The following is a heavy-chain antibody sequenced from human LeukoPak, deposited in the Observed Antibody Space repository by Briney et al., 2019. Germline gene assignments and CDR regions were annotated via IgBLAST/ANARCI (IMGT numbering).Heavy chain of an antibody. Sequence: ASVKVSCKASGYTFTAHYMHWVRQAPGQGLEWMGWINPNSGGTNYAQKFQGRVTMTRDTSIRTAYMELSRLRSDDTAVYYCARVDRPIVLMVYALDYWGQGTLVTVSS. CDR2: INPNSGGT. D-gene: IGHD2-8*01. J-gene: IGHJ4*02. CDR3: ARVDRPIVLMVYALDY. V-gene: IGHV1-2*02. CDR1: GYTFTAHY.